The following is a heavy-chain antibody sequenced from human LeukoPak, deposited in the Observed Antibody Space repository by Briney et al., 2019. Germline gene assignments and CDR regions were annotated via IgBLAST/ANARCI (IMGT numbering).Heavy chain of an antibody. V-gene: IGHV3-23*01. Sequence: QPGGSLRLSCAASGFTFSNYALSWVRQAPGKGLEWVSAIHYSGGSTYYADSVKGRFTISRDNSKNTLYLQMNSLRAEDTAVYYCAAEAAYYYDSRDAFDVWGQGTMVTVSS. CDR2: IHYSGGST. D-gene: IGHD3-22*01. CDR1: GFTFSNYA. CDR3: AAEAAYYYDSRDAFDV. J-gene: IGHJ3*01.